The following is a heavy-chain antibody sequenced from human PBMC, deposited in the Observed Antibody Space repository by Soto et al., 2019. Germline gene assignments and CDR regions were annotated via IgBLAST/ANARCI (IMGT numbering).Heavy chain of an antibody. Sequence: GGSLRLSCAASGFTFRTYNMNWVRQAPGEGLEWVSHISGSGGTIFYADSVKGRFTISRDNAKNSLYLQMNSLRDEDTAMYYCVRDDYYHDRSGFLTYYSDTWGQGTLVTVYS. V-gene: IGHV3-48*02. D-gene: IGHD3-22*01. J-gene: IGHJ4*02. CDR3: VRDDYYHDRSGFLTYYSDT. CDR2: ISGSGGTI. CDR1: GFTFRTYN.